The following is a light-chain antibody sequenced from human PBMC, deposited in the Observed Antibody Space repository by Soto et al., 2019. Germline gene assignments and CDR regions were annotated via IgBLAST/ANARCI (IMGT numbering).Light chain of an antibody. V-gene: IGLV2-11*01. CDR1: SSDVGAYNA. J-gene: IGLJ1*01. Sequence: QSALPQPRSVSGSPGQSVTISCTGTSSDVGAYNAVSWYQQNPGKAPKFMIYDVTKRPSGVPDRFSGSKSGNTASLTISGLQAEDEADYYCFSYAGNYIYVFGTGTKSPS. CDR3: FSYAGNYIYV. CDR2: DVT.